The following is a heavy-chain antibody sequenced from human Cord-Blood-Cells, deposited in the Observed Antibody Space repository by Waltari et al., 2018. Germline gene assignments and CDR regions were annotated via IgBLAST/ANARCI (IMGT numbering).Heavy chain of an antibody. D-gene: IGHD5-12*01. J-gene: IGHJ3*02. Sequence: QVQLVQSGAEVKKPGSSVQVSCKASGGTFSSYAISWVRQAPGQGLERMGGIIPIFGTANYAQKFQGRVTITADKSTSTAYMELSSLRSEDTAVYYCARGGIVATITAFDIWGQGTMVTVSS. V-gene: IGHV1-69*06. CDR3: ARGGIVATITAFDI. CDR1: GGTFSSYA. CDR2: IIPIFGTA.